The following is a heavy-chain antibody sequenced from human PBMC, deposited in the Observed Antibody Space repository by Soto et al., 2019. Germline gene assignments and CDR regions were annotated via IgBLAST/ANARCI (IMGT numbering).Heavy chain of an antibody. Sequence: QVQLVQSGAEVKKPGSSVKVYCKASGGTFSSYAISWVRQAPGQGLEWMGGIIPIFGTANYAQKFQGRVTITADESTSTAYMELSSLRSEDTAVYYCARNTRYCSSTSCYGMDVWGQGTTVTVSS. CDR2: IIPIFGTA. J-gene: IGHJ6*02. CDR3: ARNTRYCSSTSCYGMDV. D-gene: IGHD2-2*01. V-gene: IGHV1-69*01. CDR1: GGTFSSYA.